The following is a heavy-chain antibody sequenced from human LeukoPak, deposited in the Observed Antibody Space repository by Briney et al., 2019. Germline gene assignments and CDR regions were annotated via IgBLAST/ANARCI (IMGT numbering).Heavy chain of an antibody. CDR2: ISWNSGSI. V-gene: IGHV3-9*01. CDR1: GFTFSSYA. D-gene: IGHD5-18*01. J-gene: IGHJ4*02. Sequence: GGSLRLSCAASGFTFSSYAMHWVRQAPGKGLEWVSGISWNSGSIGYADSVKGRFTISRDNAKNSLYLQMNSLRAEDTALYYCAKGSGYSYGYGYFDYWGQGTLVTVSS. CDR3: AKGSGYSYGYGYFDY.